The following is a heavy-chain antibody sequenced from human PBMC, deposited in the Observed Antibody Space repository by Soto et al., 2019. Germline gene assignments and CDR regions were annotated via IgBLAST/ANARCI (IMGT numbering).Heavy chain of an antibody. D-gene: IGHD6-19*01. CDR2: INSDGSST. CDR1: GFTFSSYW. CDR3: AREWLVPRDWFDP. Sequence: GGSLRLSCAASGFTFSSYWMHWVRQAPGKGLVWVSRINSDGSSTSYADSVKGRFTISRDNAKNTLYLQMNSLRAEDTAVYYCAREWLVPRDWFDPWGQGTLVTVSS. J-gene: IGHJ5*02. V-gene: IGHV3-74*01.